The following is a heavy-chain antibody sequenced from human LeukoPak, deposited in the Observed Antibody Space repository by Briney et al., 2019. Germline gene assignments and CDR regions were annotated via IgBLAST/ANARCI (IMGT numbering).Heavy chain of an antibody. J-gene: IGHJ4*02. CDR2: IFNDGSRT. Sequence: GGSLRLSCAASGFTFSSYWMHWVRQAPGKGLVWVSRIFNDGSRTNYADSVNGRLTISRDNAKNTLYLQLNSLTVEDTAVYYCARGHISGYYTHYWGQGSLVTVSS. CDR3: ARGHISGYYTHY. D-gene: IGHD6-19*01. CDR1: GFTFSSYW. V-gene: IGHV3-74*01.